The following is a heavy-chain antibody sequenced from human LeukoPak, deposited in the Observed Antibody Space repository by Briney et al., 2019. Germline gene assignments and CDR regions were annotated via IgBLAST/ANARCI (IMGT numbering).Heavy chain of an antibody. CDR3: VRGGMYYLPY. CDR2: ILHTGPT. CDR1: GVSITDNW. V-gene: IGHV4-4*02. J-gene: IGHJ4*02. D-gene: IGHD1-26*01. Sequence: SETLSLTCAVSGVSITDNWWSWVRQPPGKGLEWIGEILHTGPTNFNPSLKSRVTISMDKSKNQLSLRLNSVTAADTAIYYCVRGGMYYLPYWGQGILVTVSS.